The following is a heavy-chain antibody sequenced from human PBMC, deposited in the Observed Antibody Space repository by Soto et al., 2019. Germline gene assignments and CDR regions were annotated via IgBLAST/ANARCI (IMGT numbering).Heavy chain of an antibody. V-gene: IGHV3-7*01. CDR2: INEDGSEK. D-gene: IGHD4-17*01. Sequence: EVQLVESGGELVQPGGSLRLSCAGSGFTFSNYWMTWVRQAPGKGLEWVANINEDGSEKYYVESVKGRFTISRDNAKNSLYLQMSILRAEDTALYYCARVSRRLAPDFLDFWGQGTLVTVSS. CDR3: ARVSRRLAPDFLDF. J-gene: IGHJ4*02. CDR1: GFTFSNYW.